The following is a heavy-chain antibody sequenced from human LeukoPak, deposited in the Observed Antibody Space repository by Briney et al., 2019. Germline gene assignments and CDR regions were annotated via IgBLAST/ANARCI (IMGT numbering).Heavy chain of an antibody. D-gene: IGHD1-26*01. CDR3: ARDREARFLDY. Sequence: GGSLRLSCTASGFTFSNYGMHWVRQAPGKGLEWVAVIWYDGSNTYYADSVKGRFTISRDNSKNTLYLQMNSLRAEDTALYYCARDREARFLDYWGQGALVTVSS. CDR1: GFTFSNYG. J-gene: IGHJ4*02. CDR2: IWYDGSNT. V-gene: IGHV3-33*08.